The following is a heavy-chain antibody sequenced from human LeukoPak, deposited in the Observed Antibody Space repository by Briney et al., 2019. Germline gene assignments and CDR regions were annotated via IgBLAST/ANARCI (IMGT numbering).Heavy chain of an antibody. J-gene: IGHJ4*02. CDR1: GYTFTSYD. D-gene: IGHD4-17*01. CDR2: MNPNSGNT. V-gene: IGHV1-8*01. Sequence: ASEKVSCKASGYTFTSYDINWVRQATGQGLECMGWMNPNSGNTGYAQKFQDRVTMTRNTSISTAYMELSSLRSEDTAVYYCARGLHYGATPVYWGQGTLVTVSS. CDR3: ARGLHYGATPVY.